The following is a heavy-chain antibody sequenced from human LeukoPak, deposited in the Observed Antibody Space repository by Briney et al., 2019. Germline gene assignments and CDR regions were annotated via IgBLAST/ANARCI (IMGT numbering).Heavy chain of an antibody. Sequence: PSETLSFTCAVYGGSFSGYYWSWIRQPPGKGLEWIGEINHSGSTYYNPSLKSRVTISVDTSKNQFSLKLSSVTAADTAVYYCARFGSNYFDYWGQGTLVTVSS. D-gene: IGHD3-3*01. J-gene: IGHJ4*02. CDR1: GGSFSGYY. CDR3: ARFGSNYFDY. V-gene: IGHV4-34*01. CDR2: INHSGST.